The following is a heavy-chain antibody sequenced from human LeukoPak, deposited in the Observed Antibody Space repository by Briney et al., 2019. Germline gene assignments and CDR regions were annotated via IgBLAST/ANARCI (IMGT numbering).Heavy chain of an antibody. D-gene: IGHD6-19*01. J-gene: IGHJ3*02. CDR3: ARTPVAGYPDAFDI. V-gene: IGHV3-33*01. Sequence: GGSLRLSCAASGFTFSSYGMHWVRQAPGKGLEWVAVIWYDGSNKYYADSVKGRFTISRDNSKNTLYLQMNSLRAEDTAVYYCARTPVAGYPDAFDIWGQGTMVTVSS. CDR2: IWYDGSNK. CDR1: GFTFSSYG.